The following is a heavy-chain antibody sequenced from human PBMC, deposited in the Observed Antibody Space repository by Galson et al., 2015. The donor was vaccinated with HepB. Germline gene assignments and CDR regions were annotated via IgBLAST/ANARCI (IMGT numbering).Heavy chain of an antibody. CDR3: ARDRVAAGFDP. Sequence: SLRLSCAASGFTFSSYAMHWVRQAPGKGLEWVAVISYDGSNKYYADSVKGRFTISRDNSKNTLYLQMNSLRAEDTAVYYCARDRVAAGFDPWGQGTLVTVSS. J-gene: IGHJ5*02. D-gene: IGHD3-10*01. CDR2: ISYDGSNK. CDR1: GFTFSSYA. V-gene: IGHV3-30*04.